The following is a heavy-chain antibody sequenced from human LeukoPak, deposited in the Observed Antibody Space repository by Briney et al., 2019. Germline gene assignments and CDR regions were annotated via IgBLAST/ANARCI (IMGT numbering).Heavy chain of an antibody. CDR2: ISGTSGNV. D-gene: IGHD3-3*02. J-gene: IGHJ2*01. Sequence: GGSLRLSCAASGFTFNSYAMICVLQAPGKGLEWVSAISGTSGNVYYGDSVRGRFTISRDNSKNTLYLQMNSLRAEDTAIYYCARDRSFYGAPWYFDLWGRGTLITVSS. V-gene: IGHV3-23*01. CDR1: GFTFNSYA. CDR3: ARDRSFYGAPWYFDL.